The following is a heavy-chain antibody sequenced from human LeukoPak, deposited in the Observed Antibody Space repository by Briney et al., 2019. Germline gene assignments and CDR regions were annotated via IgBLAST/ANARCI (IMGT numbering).Heavy chain of an antibody. V-gene: IGHV4-59*01. J-gene: IGHJ4*02. CDR2: IYYSGGT. D-gene: IGHD4-11*01. CDR1: GGSISSYY. CDR3: ARVKQLYSNYEGGFDY. Sequence: PSETPSLTCTVSGGSISSYYWSWIRQPPGKGLEGIGYIYYSGGTNYNPSLKSRVTISVDTSKNQFSLKLSSVTAADTAVYYCARVKQLYSNYEGGFDYWGQGTLVTVSS.